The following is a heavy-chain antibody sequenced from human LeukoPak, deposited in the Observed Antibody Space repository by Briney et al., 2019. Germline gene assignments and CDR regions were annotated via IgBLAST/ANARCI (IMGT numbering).Heavy chain of an antibody. V-gene: IGHV3-30*18. CDR3: AKDRRLLFSYFDY. J-gene: IGHJ4*02. CDR2: ISYDGSNK. Sequence: PGGSLRLSCAASGFTFSSYGMHWVRQAPGKGLEWVAVISYDGSNKYSADSVKGRFTISRDNSKNTLYLQMNSLRAEDTAVYYCAKDRRLLFSYFDYWGQGTLVTVSS. CDR1: GFTFSSYG. D-gene: IGHD2-21*02.